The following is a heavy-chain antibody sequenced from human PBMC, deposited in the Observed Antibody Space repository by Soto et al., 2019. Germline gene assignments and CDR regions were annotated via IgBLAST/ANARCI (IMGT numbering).Heavy chain of an antibody. Sequence: QVQLVESGGGVVQPGRSLRLSCAASGFTFSSYGMHWVRQAPGKGLEWVAVIWYDGSNKYYADSVKGRFTISRDNSKNTLYLQMNSLRAEDTAVYYCARDNWQWRYFDYWGQGTLVTVSS. V-gene: IGHV3-33*01. CDR2: IWYDGSNK. D-gene: IGHD6-19*01. CDR1: GFTFSSYG. CDR3: ARDNWQWRYFDY. J-gene: IGHJ4*02.